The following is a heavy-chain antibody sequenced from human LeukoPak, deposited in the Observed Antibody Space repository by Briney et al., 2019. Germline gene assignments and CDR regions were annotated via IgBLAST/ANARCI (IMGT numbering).Heavy chain of an antibody. J-gene: IGHJ4*02. CDR2: ISYDGGST. Sequence: GGSLRLSCAACGFTFSSYGMHWVRQAPGKGLEWIAIISYDGGSTSYADSVKGRFTISRDNSKNTLYLQMSSLRTEDTAVYYCAKIEGSSSYYFDYWGQGTLVTVSS. CDR3: AKIEGSSSYYFDY. CDR1: GFTFSSYG. D-gene: IGHD6-6*01. V-gene: IGHV3-30*18.